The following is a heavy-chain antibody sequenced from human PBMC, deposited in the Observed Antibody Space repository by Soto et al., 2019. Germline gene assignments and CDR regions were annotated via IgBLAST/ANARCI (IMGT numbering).Heavy chain of an antibody. D-gene: IGHD5-12*01. Sequence: EVQLLESGGGLVQPGGSLRLSCAASGFTFSSYAMSWVRQAPGKGLEWVSAISGSGGSTFYADSVKGRFTISRDTSKNTLLLQMNSLSAEDTAVYYCAKVRGRGYDWFDSWGQGSLVTVSS. CDR1: GFTFSSYA. J-gene: IGHJ5*01. V-gene: IGHV3-23*01. CDR2: ISGSGGST. CDR3: AKVRGRGYDWFDS.